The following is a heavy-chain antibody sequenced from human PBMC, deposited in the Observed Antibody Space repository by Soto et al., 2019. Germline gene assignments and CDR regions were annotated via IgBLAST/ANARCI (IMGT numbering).Heavy chain of an antibody. D-gene: IGHD3-10*01. CDR2: IYYSGST. V-gene: IGHV4-59*08. Sequence: ETLSLTCTVSGGSISSYYWSWIRQPPGKGLEWIGYIYYSGSTNYNPSLKSRVTISVDTSKNQFSLKLSSVTAADTAVYYCARINYYGSGRYYYYYGMDVWGQGTTVTVSS. J-gene: IGHJ6*02. CDR1: GGSISSYY. CDR3: ARINYYGSGRYYYYYGMDV.